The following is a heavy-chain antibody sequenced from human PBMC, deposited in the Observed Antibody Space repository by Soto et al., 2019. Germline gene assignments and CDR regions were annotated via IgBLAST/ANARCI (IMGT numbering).Heavy chain of an antibody. CDR3: ARFASVARAFDI. CDR1: GFTFSSYS. D-gene: IGHD6-19*01. V-gene: IGHV3-21*01. J-gene: IGHJ3*02. Sequence: GGSLRLSCAASGFTFSSYSMNWVRQAPGKGLEWVSSISSSSSYIYYADSVKGRFTISRDNAKNSLYLQMNSLRAEDTAVYYCARFASVARAFDIWGQGTMVTVSS. CDR2: ISSSSSYI.